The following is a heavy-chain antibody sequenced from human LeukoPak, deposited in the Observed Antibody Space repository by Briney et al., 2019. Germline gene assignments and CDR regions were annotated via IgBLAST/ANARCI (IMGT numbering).Heavy chain of an antibody. V-gene: IGHV3-7*01. D-gene: IGHD3-22*01. J-gene: IGHJ4*02. CDR3: ARHHYDSSGFQLFDY. CDR2: IKQDGSEK. Sequence: GGSLRLSCAASGFTFSTYWMSWVRQAPGKGLEWVANIKQDGSEKYYVYSVKGRFTISRDNAKNSLYLQMNSLRAEDTAVYYCARHHYDSSGFQLFDYWGQGTLVTVSS. CDR1: GFTFSTYW.